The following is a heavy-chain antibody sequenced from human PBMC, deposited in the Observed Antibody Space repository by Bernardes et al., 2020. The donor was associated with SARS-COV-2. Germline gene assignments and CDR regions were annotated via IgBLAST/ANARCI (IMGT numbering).Heavy chain of an antibody. V-gene: IGHV2-70*11. Sequence: SGATLSKPTQTLTLTCTFSVFSLSTSGMFVSWIRQPPGKALEWLARIDWDDDKYYSTSLKTMLTISKDTSKNQVVLTMTNMDPVDTATYYCARIRVAANYYYYGMDVWGQGTTVTVSS. D-gene: IGHD6-19*01. CDR2: IDWDDDK. CDR1: VFSLSTSGMF. J-gene: IGHJ6*01. CDR3: ARIRVAANYYYYGMDV.